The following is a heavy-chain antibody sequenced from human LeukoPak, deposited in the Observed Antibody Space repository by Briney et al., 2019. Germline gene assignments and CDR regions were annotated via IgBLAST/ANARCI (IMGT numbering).Heavy chain of an antibody. Sequence: GGSLRLSCGASGFTFSSYDMSWVRQAPGKGLEWVSAISGSGGSTYYADSVKGRFTISRDNSKNTLYLQMNSLRAEDTAVYYCAKDRRGNSSGYYGYWGQGTLVTVSS. CDR2: ISGSGGST. V-gene: IGHV3-23*01. J-gene: IGHJ4*02. CDR1: GFTFSSYD. CDR3: AKDRRGNSSGYYGY. D-gene: IGHD3-22*01.